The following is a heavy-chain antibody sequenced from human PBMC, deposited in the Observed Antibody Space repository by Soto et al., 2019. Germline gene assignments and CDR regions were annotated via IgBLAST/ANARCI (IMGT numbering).Heavy chain of an antibody. CDR3: ARRGGYDYYPPYFDY. Sequence: SETLSLTCTVSGGSISSSYWSWIRQPPGKGLEWIGYIYYSGSTNYNPSLKSRVTISVDTSKNQFSLKLSSVTAADTAVYYCARRGGYDYYPPYFDYWGQGTLVTVSS. D-gene: IGHD5-12*01. CDR2: IYYSGST. V-gene: IGHV4-59*08. CDR1: GGSISSSY. J-gene: IGHJ4*02.